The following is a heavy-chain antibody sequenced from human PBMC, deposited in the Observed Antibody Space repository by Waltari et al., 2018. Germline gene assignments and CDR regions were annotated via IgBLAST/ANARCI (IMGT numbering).Heavy chain of an antibody. CDR3: ARDPGGVVVVAANGY. J-gene: IGHJ4*02. Sequence: VQLVQSGAEVKKPGATVKISCKASGYTFTGYYMHWVRQAPGQGLEWMGRINPNSGGTNYEQKFQGRVTMTRDTSISTAYMELSRLRSDDTAVYYCARDPGGVVVVAANGYWGQGTLVTVSS. CDR1: GYTFTGYY. V-gene: IGHV1-2*06. CDR2: INPNSGGT. D-gene: IGHD2-15*01.